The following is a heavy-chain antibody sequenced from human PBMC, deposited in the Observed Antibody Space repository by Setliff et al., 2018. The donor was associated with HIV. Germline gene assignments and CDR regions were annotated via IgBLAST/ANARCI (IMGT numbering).Heavy chain of an antibody. V-gene: IGHV4-31*03. Sequence: TLSLTCTVSGDSITSDSFWNWFRQYPGRGLEWIGYMHFSGTGNWNPSLKSRVIISVDTSQNQFSLNLSSVTDADTAVYYCARAPFSGGRFGWFDSWGQGALVTVSS. CDR3: ARAPFSGGRFGWFDS. CDR1: GDSITSDSF. D-gene: IGHD2-15*01. CDR2: MHFSGTG. J-gene: IGHJ5*01.